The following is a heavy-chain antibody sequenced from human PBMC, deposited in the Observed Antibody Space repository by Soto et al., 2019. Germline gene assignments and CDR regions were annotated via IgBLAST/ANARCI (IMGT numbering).Heavy chain of an antibody. J-gene: IGHJ6*02. Sequence: GGSLRLSCAASGFTFSSYWMSWVRQAPGKGLEWVANIKQDGSEKYYVDSVKGRFTISRDNAKNSLYLQMNSLRAEDTAVYYCARVQNPNYYDILTGQHYYYYYGMDVWGQGTTVTVSS. D-gene: IGHD3-9*01. CDR1: GFTFSSYW. CDR2: IKQDGSEK. V-gene: IGHV3-7*01. CDR3: ARVQNPNYYDILTGQHYYYYYGMDV.